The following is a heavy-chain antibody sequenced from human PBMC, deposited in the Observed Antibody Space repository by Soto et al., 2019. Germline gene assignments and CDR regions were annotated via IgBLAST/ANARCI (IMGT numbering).Heavy chain of an antibody. J-gene: IGHJ5*02. CDR1: GYTFTSYD. D-gene: IGHD6-19*01. Sequence: QVQLVQSGAEVKKPGASVKVSCKASGYTFTSYDIIWVRQATGQGLEWMGWMNPSTGNTDSAEKFQGRLTMTRNPSISTVSMELSSLSFEDTALYYCARGRIIVAGGFDPWGQGTLVTVSS. V-gene: IGHV1-8*01. CDR2: MNPSTGNT. CDR3: ARGRIIVAGGFDP.